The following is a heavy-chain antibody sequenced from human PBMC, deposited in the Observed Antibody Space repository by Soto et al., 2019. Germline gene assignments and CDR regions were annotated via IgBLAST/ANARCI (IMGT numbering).Heavy chain of an antibody. CDR1: GYTFTSYG. CDR2: ISAYNGNT. Sequence: ASVKVSCKASGYTFTSYGISWVRQAPGQGLEWMGWISAYNGNTNYAQKLQGRVTMTTDTSTSTAYMELRSLRSDDTAVYYCARDKLRWYYYGSGSYPYPFDYWGQGTLVTVSS. CDR3: ARDKLRWYYYGSGSYPYPFDY. J-gene: IGHJ4*02. V-gene: IGHV1-18*01. D-gene: IGHD3-10*01.